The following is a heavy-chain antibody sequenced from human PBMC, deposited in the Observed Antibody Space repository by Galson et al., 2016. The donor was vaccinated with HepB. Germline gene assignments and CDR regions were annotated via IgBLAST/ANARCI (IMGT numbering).Heavy chain of an antibody. Sequence: SLRLSCAASGFTFSSCAMHWVRQAPGKGLEWMAIISFDGSDKYYADSVKGRFTISRDNSKNTLYLQMSSLRADDTAVYYCARTPYSSASRAKSYYFDYWGQGTLVTVSS. CDR3: ARTPYSSASRAKSYYFDY. D-gene: IGHD6-6*01. CDR1: GFTFSSCA. J-gene: IGHJ4*02. V-gene: IGHV3-30*04. CDR2: ISFDGSDK.